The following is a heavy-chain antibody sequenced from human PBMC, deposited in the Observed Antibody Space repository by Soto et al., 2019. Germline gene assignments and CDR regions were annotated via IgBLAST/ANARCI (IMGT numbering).Heavy chain of an antibody. CDR2: INPNSGGT. V-gene: IGHV1-2*02. CDR3: ARDRLEARAFDY. CDR1: GYTFTGCY. Sequence: ASVKVSCKASGYTFTGCYMHWVRQAPGQGLEWMGWINPNSGGTNYAQKFQGRVTMTRDTSISTAYMELSRLRSDDTAVYYCARDRLEARAFDYWGQGTLVTVSS. D-gene: IGHD1-26*01. J-gene: IGHJ4*02.